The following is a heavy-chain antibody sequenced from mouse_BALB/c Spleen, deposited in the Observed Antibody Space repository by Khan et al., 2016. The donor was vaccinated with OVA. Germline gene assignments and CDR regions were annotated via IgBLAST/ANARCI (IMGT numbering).Heavy chain of an antibody. CDR2: IYPGNINI. Sequence: QVQLQQSGPELVKPGASVRISCKASDYTFTSYYIHWVKQRPGQGLEWIGWIYPGNININYTERFKGKATLTADKSSSTAYMHLSSLTSEDSAVYFCARGGYGAFAYWGQGTLVTVSA. J-gene: IGHJ3*01. V-gene: IGHV1S56*01. CDR3: ARGGYGAFAY. CDR1: DYTFTSYY. D-gene: IGHD2-2*01.